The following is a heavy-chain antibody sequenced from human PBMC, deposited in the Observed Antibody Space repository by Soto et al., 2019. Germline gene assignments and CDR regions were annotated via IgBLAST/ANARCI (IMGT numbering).Heavy chain of an antibody. J-gene: IGHJ5*02. CDR1: GYTFTSYG. CDR3: ARFGLPAAIGRVHSNWFDP. CDR2: ISAYNGNT. Sequence: QVQLVQSGTEVKKPGASVKVSCKASGYTFTSYGISWVRQAPGQELEWMGWISAYNGNTNYAQKLQGRVTMTTDTSTSTAYMELRSLRSDDTAVYYCARFGLPAAIGRVHSNWFDPWGQGTLVTVSS. V-gene: IGHV1-18*01. D-gene: IGHD2-2*01.